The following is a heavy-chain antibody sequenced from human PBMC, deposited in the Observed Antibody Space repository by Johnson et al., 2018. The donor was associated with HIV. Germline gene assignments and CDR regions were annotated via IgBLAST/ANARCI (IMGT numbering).Heavy chain of an antibody. CDR3: ARLGIAGARGAFDI. D-gene: IGHD6-13*01. Sequence: MQLVESGGGLVQPGGSLRLSCAASGFTFSSYWISWVRQAPGKRLEWVANIKQDGSAKYYVDSVKGRFTISTDNAKNSLYLQMNSLRAEDTAVYYCARLGIAGARGAFDIWGQGTMVTVSS. V-gene: IGHV3-7*01. J-gene: IGHJ3*02. CDR1: GFTFSSYW. CDR2: IKQDGSAK.